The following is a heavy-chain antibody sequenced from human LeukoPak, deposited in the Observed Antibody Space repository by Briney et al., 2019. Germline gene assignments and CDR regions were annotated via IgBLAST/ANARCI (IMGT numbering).Heavy chain of an antibody. CDR1: GFTFSSYE. Sequence: GGSLRLSCAASGFTFSSYEMNWVRQAPGKGLEWVLYISSSSSTKYYADSVKGRFTISRDNSKNTLYLQMNSLRAEDTAVYYCAKDRRSMWATVTTVLDYWGQGTLVTVSS. CDR2: ISSSSSTK. V-gene: IGHV3-48*03. CDR3: AKDRRSMWATVTTVLDY. J-gene: IGHJ4*02. D-gene: IGHD4-11*01.